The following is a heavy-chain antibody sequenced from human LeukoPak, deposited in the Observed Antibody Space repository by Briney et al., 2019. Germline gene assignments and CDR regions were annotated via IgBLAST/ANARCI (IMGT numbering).Heavy chain of an antibody. J-gene: IGHJ5*02. CDR2: IYYSGST. Sequence: PSETLSLTCTVSGGSISSYYWSWIRQPPGKGLEWIGYIYYSGSTNYNPSLKSRVTISVDTSKNQFSLKLSSVTAADTAVYYCAREGRRTYYYDSSGYPNWFDPWGQGTLVTVSS. CDR3: AREGRRTYYYDSSGYPNWFDP. CDR1: GGSISSYY. D-gene: IGHD3-22*01. V-gene: IGHV4-59*01.